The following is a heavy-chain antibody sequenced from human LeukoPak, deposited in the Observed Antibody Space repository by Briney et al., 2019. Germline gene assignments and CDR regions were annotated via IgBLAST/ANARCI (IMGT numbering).Heavy chain of an antibody. J-gene: IGHJ4*02. CDR3: STLTSRGLSDS. CDR2: IKSKADGETI. D-gene: IGHD1-20*01. CDR1: GFTFTNAW. V-gene: IGHV3-15*07. Sequence: GGSLRLSCAASGFTFTNAWMNWVRQAPGKGLEWVGRIKSKADGETINYAAPVKGRFTFSRDDSKNMLYLQMNSLKSEDTAVYYCSTLTSRGLSDSWGQGTLVTVSS.